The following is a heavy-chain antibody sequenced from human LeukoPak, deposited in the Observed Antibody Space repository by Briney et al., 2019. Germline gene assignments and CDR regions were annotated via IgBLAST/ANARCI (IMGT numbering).Heavy chain of an antibody. CDR3: VKGLVQTTMSYSVDY. Sequence: GGSLRLSCAASGFTFSISAMNWVRQTPGKGLEWVALISSDGSKNIYADPVKGRFTVSRDNSKNTLYLQMNSLRAEDTAVYYCVKGLVQTTMSYSVDYWGQGALVTVSS. D-gene: IGHD1-1*01. CDR2: ISSDGSKN. CDR1: GFTFSISA. J-gene: IGHJ4*02. V-gene: IGHV3-30*18.